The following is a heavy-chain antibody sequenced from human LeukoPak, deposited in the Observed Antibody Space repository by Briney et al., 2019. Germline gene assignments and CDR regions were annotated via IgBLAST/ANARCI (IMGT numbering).Heavy chain of an antibody. CDR2: INWNGDNT. Sequence: GGSLRLSCAASGFTFDDYGMSWVRQAPGKGLEWVAGINWNGDNTGYADSVKGRFTISRDNSKNTLYLQMNSLRAEDTAVYYCAKPFYGDYDAFDIWGQGTMVTVSS. CDR1: GFTFDDYG. CDR3: AKPFYGDYDAFDI. V-gene: IGHV3-20*04. J-gene: IGHJ3*02. D-gene: IGHD4-17*01.